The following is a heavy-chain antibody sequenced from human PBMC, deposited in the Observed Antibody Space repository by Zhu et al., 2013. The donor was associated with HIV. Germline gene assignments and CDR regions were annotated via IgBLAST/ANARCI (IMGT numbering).Heavy chain of an antibody. CDR3: ASRFRTDSGDYGFDY. D-gene: IGHD4-17*01. V-gene: IGHV1-69*02. J-gene: IGHJ4*02. Sequence: QVQLVQSGAEVKKPGSSVKVSCKASGGTFSSYTISWVRQAPGQGLEWMGRIIPILGIANYAQKFQGRVTITADKSTSTAYMELSSLRSEDTAVYYCASRFRTDSGDYGFDYWGQGTLVTVSP. CDR1: GGTFSSYT. CDR2: IIPILGIA.